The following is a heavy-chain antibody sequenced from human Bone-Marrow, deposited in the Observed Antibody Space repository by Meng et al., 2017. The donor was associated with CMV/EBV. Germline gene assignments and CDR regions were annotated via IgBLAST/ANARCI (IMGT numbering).Heavy chain of an antibody. J-gene: IGHJ4*02. Sequence: GESLKISCAASGFTFSSYWMSWVRQAPGKGLEWVANIKQDGSEKYYVDSVKGRFTISRDNAKNSLYLQMNSLRAEDTAVYYCARELLWFGELLFTPSTTPDYWGQRTLVTVSS. D-gene: IGHD3-10*01. CDR1: GFTFSSYW. CDR2: IKQDGSEK. V-gene: IGHV3-7*01. CDR3: ARELLWFGELLFTPSTTPDY.